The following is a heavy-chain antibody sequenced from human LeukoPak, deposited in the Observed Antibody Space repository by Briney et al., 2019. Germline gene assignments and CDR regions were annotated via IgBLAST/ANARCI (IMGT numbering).Heavy chain of an antibody. V-gene: IGHV4-34*01. CDR2: INHSGST. CDR1: GGSFSGCY. Sequence: SETLSLTCAVYGGSFSGCYWSWIRQPPGKGLEWIGEINHSGSTNYNPSLKSRVTIPVDTSKNQFSLKLSSVTAADTAVYYCARGVYIDYWGQGTLVTVSS. J-gene: IGHJ4*02. CDR3: ARGVYIDY.